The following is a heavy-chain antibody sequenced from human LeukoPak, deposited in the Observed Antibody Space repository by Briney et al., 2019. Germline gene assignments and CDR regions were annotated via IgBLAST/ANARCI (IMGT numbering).Heavy chain of an antibody. V-gene: IGHV1-24*01. CDR2: FDPEDGET. D-gene: IGHD6-19*01. J-gene: IGHJ3*02. CDR1: GYTLTELS. Sequence: ASVKVSCKVSGYTLTELSMHWVRQAPGKGLEWMGGFDPEDGETIYAQKFQGRVTMTEDTSTDTAHMELSSLRSEDTAVYYCASAVAGTLRLWAGAFDIWGQGTMVTVSS. CDR3: ASAVAGTLRLWAGAFDI.